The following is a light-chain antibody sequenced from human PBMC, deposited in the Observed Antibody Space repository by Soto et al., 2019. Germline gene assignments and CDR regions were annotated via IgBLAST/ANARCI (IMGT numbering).Light chain of an antibody. Sequence: EIVMTQSPATLSVSPGERATLSCGASQSVSNNLVWYQQKPGQAPRLLIYGASTRATGIPARFSGSGSGTEFTLTISSLQSEDFAIYYCQQYNNWPRTFGQGTKVEIK. J-gene: IGKJ1*01. CDR3: QQYNNWPRT. CDR2: GAS. V-gene: IGKV3-15*01. CDR1: QSVSNN.